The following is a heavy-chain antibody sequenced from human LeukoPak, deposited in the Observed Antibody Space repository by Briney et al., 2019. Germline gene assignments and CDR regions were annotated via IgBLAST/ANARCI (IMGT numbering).Heavy chain of an antibody. CDR3: ARENPSYDFWSGYYSNWFDP. J-gene: IGHJ5*02. D-gene: IGHD3-3*01. Sequence: AGGSLRLSCAASGFTFSDYYTSWIRQAPGKGLEWVSYISSSGSTIYYADSVKGRFTISRDNAKNSLYLQMNSLRAEDTAVYYCARENPSYDFWSGYYSNWFDPWGQGTLVTVSS. CDR1: GFTFSDYY. CDR2: ISSSGSTI. V-gene: IGHV3-11*01.